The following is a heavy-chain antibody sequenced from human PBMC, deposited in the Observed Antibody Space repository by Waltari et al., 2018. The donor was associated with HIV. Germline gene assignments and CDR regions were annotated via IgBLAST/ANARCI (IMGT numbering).Heavy chain of an antibody. J-gene: IGHJ2*01. D-gene: IGHD4-17*01. Sequence: EVQLLESGGGLVQPGGSLRLSCVTSGLNFRDHVVSWVRQAPGKGLEWVSSGGASFVDTFYTDSVKGRFTFSRDNSKSTLFLQMYSLRVDDTAVYYCASQSRVLDYDFKEGWFFHLWGRGTLVSVSS. CDR1: GLNFRDHV. V-gene: IGHV3-23*01. CDR2: GGASFVDT. CDR3: ASQSRVLDYDFKEGWFFHL.